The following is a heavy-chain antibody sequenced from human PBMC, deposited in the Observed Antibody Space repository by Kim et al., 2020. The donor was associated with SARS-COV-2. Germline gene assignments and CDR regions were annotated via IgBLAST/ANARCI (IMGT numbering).Heavy chain of an antibody. D-gene: IGHD2-15*01. CDR3: AKDPSLGVVAASYYYYGMDV. CDR2: ISYDGSNK. Sequence: GGSLRLSCAASGFTFSSYGMHWVRQAPGKGLEWVAVISYDGSNKYYADSVKGRFTISRDNSKNTLYLQMNSLRAEDTAVYYCAKDPSLGVVAASYYYYGMDVWGQGTTVTVSS. J-gene: IGHJ6*02. V-gene: IGHV3-30*18. CDR1: GFTFSSYG.